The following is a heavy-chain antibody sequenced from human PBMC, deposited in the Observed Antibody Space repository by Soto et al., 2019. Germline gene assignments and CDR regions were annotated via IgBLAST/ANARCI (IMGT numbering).Heavy chain of an antibody. V-gene: IGHV3-30*04. CDR1: GFTFSSYA. Sequence: GGSLRLSCAASGFTFSSYAMHWVRQAPGKGLEWVAVISYDGSNKYYADSVKGRFTISRDNSKNTLYLQMSSLRAEDTAVYYCAREHGDYVNYYYGMDVWGQGTTVTVSS. CDR2: ISYDGSNK. D-gene: IGHD4-17*01. CDR3: AREHGDYVNYYYGMDV. J-gene: IGHJ6*02.